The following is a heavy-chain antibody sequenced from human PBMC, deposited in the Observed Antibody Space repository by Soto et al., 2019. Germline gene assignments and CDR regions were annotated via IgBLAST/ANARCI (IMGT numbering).Heavy chain of an antibody. CDR3: ARKKAMDCSGGSCYLVNDFDI. CDR2: IKQDGSEK. J-gene: IGHJ3*02. D-gene: IGHD2-15*01. CDR1: GFTFSSYW. Sequence: GGSLRLSCAASGFTFSSYWMSWVRQAPGKGVEWGANIKQDGSEKYYVDSVKGRLTIARDNAKNSLYLQMNSLRAEDTAVYYCARKKAMDCSGGSCYLVNDFDIWGQGAMVTVSS. V-gene: IGHV3-7*03.